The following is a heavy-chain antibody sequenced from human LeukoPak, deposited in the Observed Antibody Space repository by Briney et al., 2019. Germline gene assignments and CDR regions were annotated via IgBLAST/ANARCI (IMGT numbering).Heavy chain of an antibody. D-gene: IGHD4-17*01. CDR2: INPKRGVT. Sequence: ASVKVSFKASGYTFTDYYIHWMRQAPGQGLEWMGWINPKRGVTTYAQKFQGRVTMTRDTSITTAYMELTRLGSDDTTIYYCARERNYGDYGNAFDVWGQGTKVTVSS. J-gene: IGHJ3*01. V-gene: IGHV1-2*02. CDR3: ARERNYGDYGNAFDV. CDR1: GYTFTDYY.